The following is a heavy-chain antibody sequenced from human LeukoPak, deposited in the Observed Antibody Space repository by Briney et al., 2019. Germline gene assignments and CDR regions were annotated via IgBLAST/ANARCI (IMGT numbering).Heavy chain of an antibody. CDR2: INHSGST. J-gene: IGHJ4*02. Sequence: SETLSLTCAVYGGSFSGYYWSWIRQPPGKGLEWIGEINHSGSTNYNPSLKSRVTISVDTSKNQFSLKLSSVTAADTAVYYCARGAPKPYFDYWGQGTLVTVSS. CDR1: GGSFSGYY. CDR3: ARGAPKPYFDY. V-gene: IGHV4-34*01.